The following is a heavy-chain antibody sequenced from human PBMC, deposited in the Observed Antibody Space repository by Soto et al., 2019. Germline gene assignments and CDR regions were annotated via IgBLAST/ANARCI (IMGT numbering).Heavy chain of an antibody. CDR1: GGTFSSYA. J-gene: IGHJ2*01. CDR2: IIPIFGTA. CDR3: ARGNHRWLQLWYFDL. V-gene: IGHV1-69*13. Sequence: SVKVSCKASGGTFSSYAISWVRQAPGQGVEWMGGIIPIFGTANYAQKFQGRVTITADESTSTAYMELSSLRSEDTAVYYCARGNHRWLQLWYFDLWGRGTLVTVSS. D-gene: IGHD5-12*01.